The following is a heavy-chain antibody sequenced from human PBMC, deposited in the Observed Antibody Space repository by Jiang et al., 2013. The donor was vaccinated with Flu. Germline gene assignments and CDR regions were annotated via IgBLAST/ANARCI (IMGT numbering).Heavy chain of an antibody. Sequence: SGAEVKKPGASVRVSCKASGYTFTTHYMYWVRQAPGQGLEWMGMINPGGGTTTYAQKFQGRVTMTRDTSTSTVYMELTSLRSDDTAVYYCARDKYDVLTDYYVDYAMDVWGQGTTVTVSS. CDR2: INPGGGTT. CDR3: ARDKYDVLTDYYVDYAMDV. CDR1: GYTFTTHY. J-gene: IGHJ6*02. D-gene: IGHD3-9*01. V-gene: IGHV1-46*01.